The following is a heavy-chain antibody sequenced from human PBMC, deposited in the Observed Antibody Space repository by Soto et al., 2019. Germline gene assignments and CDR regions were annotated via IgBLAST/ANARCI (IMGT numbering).Heavy chain of an antibody. D-gene: IGHD5-12*01. CDR2: IFYSGST. Sequence: SETLSLTCTVSGGSITSYYWSWIRQPPGKGLEWIGYIFYSGSTSYNPSLKSRVSISVDTSKNQFSLKLSSVTAADTALYYCAGQGSGGNVDVWGKGTTVTVSS. V-gene: IGHV4-59*08. J-gene: IGHJ6*04. CDR3: AGQGSGGNVDV. CDR1: GGSITSYY.